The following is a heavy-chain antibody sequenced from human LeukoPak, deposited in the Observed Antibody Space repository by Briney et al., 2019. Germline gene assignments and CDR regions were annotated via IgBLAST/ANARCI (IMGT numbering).Heavy chain of an antibody. V-gene: IGHV1-2*02. Sequence: GASAKVSCKASGYIFTDHYIHWVRQAPGQGLEWMGWINPKSGDSHSAQRFQGRVTMTRDTSITTAYMEVTRLTSDDTAVYYCARDSSGGYASHWGQGTLVTVSS. CDR3: ARDSSGGYASH. J-gene: IGHJ4*02. CDR1: GYIFTDHY. D-gene: IGHD2-15*01. CDR2: INPKSGDS.